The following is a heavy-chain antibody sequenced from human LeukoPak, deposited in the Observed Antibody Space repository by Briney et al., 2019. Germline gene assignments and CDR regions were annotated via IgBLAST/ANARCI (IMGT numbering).Heavy chain of an antibody. CDR1: GFTFSNYG. V-gene: IGHV3-30*03. CDR3: ARGSGDLDY. D-gene: IGHD4-17*01. CDR2: ISYDGGNK. J-gene: IGHJ4*02. Sequence: GGSLRLSCAASGFTFSNYGMHWVRQAPGKGLEWVAVISYDGGNKYYADSVKGRFTISRDNSKNTLFLQMSSLRAEGTAVYSCARGSGDLDYWGQGTLVTVSS.